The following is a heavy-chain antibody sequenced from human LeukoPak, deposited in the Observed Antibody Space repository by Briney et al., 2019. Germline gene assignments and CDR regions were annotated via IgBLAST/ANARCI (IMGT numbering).Heavy chain of an antibody. CDR2: ISYDGSNK. V-gene: IGHV3-30-3*01. J-gene: IGHJ4*02. D-gene: IGHD5-24*01. Sequence: GRSLRLSCAASGFTFSSYAMHWVRQAPGKGLEWVAVISYDGSNKYYADSVKGRFTIPRDNSKNTLYLQMNSLRAEDTAVYYCARGRWLQARGPSFDYWGQGTLVTVSS. CDR1: GFTFSSYA. CDR3: ARGRWLQARGPSFDY.